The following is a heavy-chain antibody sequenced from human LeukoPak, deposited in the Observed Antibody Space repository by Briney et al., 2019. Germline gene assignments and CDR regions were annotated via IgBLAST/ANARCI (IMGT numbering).Heavy chain of an antibody. CDR2: INTDGSTT. D-gene: IGHD1-26*01. CDR1: GFTFSNDW. V-gene: IGHV3-74*01. CDR3: ARGRGGSYHY. Sequence: GGSLRLSCAASGFTFSNDWMHWVRQAPRKGLLWVSRINTDGSTTTYADSVKGQFTISRDNAKNTLYLQMNSLRVEDTAVYYCARGRGGSYHYWGQGTLVTVSS. J-gene: IGHJ4*02.